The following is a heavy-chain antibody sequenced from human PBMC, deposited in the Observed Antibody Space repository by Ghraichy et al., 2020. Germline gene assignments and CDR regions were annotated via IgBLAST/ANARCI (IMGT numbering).Heavy chain of an antibody. CDR1: GFTFSSYS. V-gene: IGHV3-21*01. Sequence: GGSLRLSCAASGFTFSSYSMNWVRQAPGKGLEWVSSISSSSSYIYYADSVKGRFTISRDNAKNSLYLQMNSLRAEDTAVYYCARDQREDYSNYDPSTYYYYGMDVWGQGTTVTVSS. CDR3: ARDQREDYSNYDPSTYYYYGMDV. J-gene: IGHJ6*02. D-gene: IGHD4-11*01. CDR2: ISSSSSYI.